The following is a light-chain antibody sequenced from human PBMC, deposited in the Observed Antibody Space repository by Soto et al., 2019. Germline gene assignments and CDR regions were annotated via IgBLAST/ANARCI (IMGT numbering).Light chain of an antibody. CDR2: AAS. CDR3: QIYKSPPLT. V-gene: IGKV1-27*01. J-gene: IGKJ4*02. CDR1: QGISNS. Sequence: DIQMTQSPSSLSASVGDTVTITCRASQGISNSLDWFQQKPGRVPQFLIYAASTLQPGVPARFSGSGSGTAFTLTISSLQPEDVATSYCQIYKSPPLTFGQGTRVEIK.